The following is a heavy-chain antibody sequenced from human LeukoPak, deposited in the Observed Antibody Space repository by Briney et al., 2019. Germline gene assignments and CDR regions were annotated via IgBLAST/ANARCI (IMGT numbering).Heavy chain of an antibody. CDR2: ISSSSSYI. D-gene: IGHD3-10*01. Sequence: GGSLRLSCAAYGFTFSSYSMNWVRQAPGKGLEWVSSISSSSSYIYYADSVKGRFTISRDNAKNSLYLQMNSLRAEDTAVYYCARAGGYYYGSGSLRNWGQGTLVTVSS. CDR1: GFTFSSYS. CDR3: ARAGGYYYGSGSLRN. V-gene: IGHV3-21*01. J-gene: IGHJ4*02.